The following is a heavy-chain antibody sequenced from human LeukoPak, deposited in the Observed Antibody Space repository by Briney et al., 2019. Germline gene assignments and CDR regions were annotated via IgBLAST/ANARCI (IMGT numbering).Heavy chain of an antibody. Sequence: SETLSLTCTVSGGSISSYYWSWIRQPPGKGLEWIGYIYYSGSTNYNPSLKSRVTISVDTSKNQFSLKLSSVTAADTAVYYCACSRDAYNSGIDYWGQGTLVTVSS. J-gene: IGHJ4*02. V-gene: IGHV4-59*01. CDR3: ACSRDAYNSGIDY. D-gene: IGHD5-24*01. CDR2: IYYSGST. CDR1: GGSISSYY.